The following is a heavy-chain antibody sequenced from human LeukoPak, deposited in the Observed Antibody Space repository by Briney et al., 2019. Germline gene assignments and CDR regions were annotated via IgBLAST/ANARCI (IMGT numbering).Heavy chain of an antibody. D-gene: IGHD2-8*01. V-gene: IGHV3-74*01. CDR1: GFTFTNFW. CDR2: LNFDGGIT. J-gene: IGHJ6*02. CDR3: ARDGGYCTNGVCLDDYYYYGMDV. Sequence: GGSLRLSCAASGFTFTNFWMFWVRHSPEKGLSWVSRLNFDGGITTYADSVKGRFTISRDNAKNSLYLQMNSLRAEDTAVYYCARDGGYCTNGVCLDDYYYYGMDVWGQGTTVTVSS.